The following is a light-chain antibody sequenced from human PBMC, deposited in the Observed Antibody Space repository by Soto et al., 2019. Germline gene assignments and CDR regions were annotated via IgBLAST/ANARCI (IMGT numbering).Light chain of an antibody. CDR1: QSVSSSY. Sequence: EIVLTQSPGPLSLSPGERATLSCRASQSVSSSYLAWYQQKPGQAPRLLIYGASSRATGIPDRFSGSGSGTDFTLTISRLEPEDFAVYYCQQYGSSPRTFGQGTK. V-gene: IGKV3-20*01. CDR2: GAS. J-gene: IGKJ1*01. CDR3: QQYGSSPRT.